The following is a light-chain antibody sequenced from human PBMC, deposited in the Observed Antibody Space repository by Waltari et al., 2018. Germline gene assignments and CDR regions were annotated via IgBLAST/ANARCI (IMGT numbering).Light chain of an antibody. CDR3: SSYAGSTTV. CDR1: TRDVGGYNY. J-gene: IGLJ2*01. V-gene: IGLV2-23*02. CDR2: DVN. Sequence: QSALTQPASVSGSPGQSITISCPGTTRDVGGYNYVSWYQQHPGKAPKFLIYDVNKRPSGASNRFSGSKSGNTASLTISGLQAEDEADYYCSSYAGSTTVFGGGTKLTVL.